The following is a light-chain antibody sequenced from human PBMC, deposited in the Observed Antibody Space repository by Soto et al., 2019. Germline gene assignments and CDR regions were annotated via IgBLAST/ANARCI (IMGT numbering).Light chain of an antibody. V-gene: IGKV3-11*01. Sequence: EIVLTQSPATLSLSPGERATLSCRASQSVSSDLAWYQQKPGQAPRLLIYDASNRATGIPARFSGSGSGTDFTLTISSLEPEDFAVYYCQQRSNGLTFGGGTKVEI. CDR1: QSVSSD. CDR2: DAS. J-gene: IGKJ4*01. CDR3: QQRSNGLT.